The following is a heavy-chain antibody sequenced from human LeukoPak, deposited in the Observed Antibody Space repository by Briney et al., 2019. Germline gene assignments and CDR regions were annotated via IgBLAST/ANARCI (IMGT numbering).Heavy chain of an antibody. J-gene: IGHJ4*02. D-gene: IGHD2-8*01. V-gene: IGHV1-2*02. CDR2: IYPNSGAT. CDR1: GYTFTAYY. Sequence: ASVKVSCKTSGYTFTAYYMYWLRQGPGQGLECMGWIYPNSGATGYAQNFQGRVTMTRDTSVSTIYMELSRLRSDDTAVYYCARDGVSTTPDFDYWGQGTLVTVSS. CDR3: ARDGVSTTPDFDY.